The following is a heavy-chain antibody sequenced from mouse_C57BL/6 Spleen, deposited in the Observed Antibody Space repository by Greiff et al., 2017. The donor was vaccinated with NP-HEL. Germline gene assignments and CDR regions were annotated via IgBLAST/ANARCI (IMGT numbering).Heavy chain of an antibody. CDR3: ARPPAQATAWFAY. V-gene: IGHV5-12*01. D-gene: IGHD3-2*02. CDR1: GFTFSDYY. J-gene: IGHJ3*01. Sequence: EVKVVESGGGLVQPGGSLKLSCAASGFTFSDYYMYWVRQTPEKRLEWVAYISNGGGSTYYPDTVKGRFTISRDNAKNTLYLQMSRLKSEDTAMYYCARPPAQATAWFAYWGQGTLVTVSA. CDR2: ISNGGGST.